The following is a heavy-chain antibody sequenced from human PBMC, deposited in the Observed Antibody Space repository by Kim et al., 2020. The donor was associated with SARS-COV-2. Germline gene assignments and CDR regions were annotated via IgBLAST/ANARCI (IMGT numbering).Heavy chain of an antibody. V-gene: IGHV1-24*01. D-gene: IGHD3-22*01. Sequence: KFQGRVTMTEDTSTDTAYMELSSLRSEDTAVYYCATALHDSSGYLRPFDYWGQGTLVTVSS. CDR3: ATALHDSSGYLRPFDY. J-gene: IGHJ4*02.